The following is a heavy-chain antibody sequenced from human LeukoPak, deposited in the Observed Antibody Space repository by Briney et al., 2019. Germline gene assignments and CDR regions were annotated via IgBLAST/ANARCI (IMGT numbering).Heavy chain of an antibody. J-gene: IGHJ5*02. CDR3: ARVVGRQLVRYWFDL. D-gene: IGHD6-13*01. CDR1: GGTFSSYA. V-gene: IGHV1-69*13. Sequence: SVKVSCKASGGTFSSYAISWVRQAPRKGLEWMGGIIPIFGTANYAQKFQGRVTITADESTSTAYMELSSLRSEDTAVYYCARVVGRQLVRYWFDLWGQGTLVTVSS. CDR2: IIPIFGTA.